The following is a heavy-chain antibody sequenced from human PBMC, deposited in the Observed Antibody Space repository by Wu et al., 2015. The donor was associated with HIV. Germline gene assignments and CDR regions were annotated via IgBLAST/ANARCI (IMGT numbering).Heavy chain of an antibody. Sequence: QVQLVQSGAEVKKPGASVKVSCKASGYTFTGYYMHWVRQAPGQGLEWMGWINPNSGGTYYVQRFQGRVTMTRDTSISTAYMELNRLRSDDTAVYYCARVRTDIAVVAAALGWYFDLWGLAPWSLSPQ. D-gene: IGHD2-2*01. V-gene: IGHV1-2*02. CDR3: ARVRTDIAVVAAALGWYFDL. J-gene: IGHJ2*01. CDR1: GYTFTGYY. CDR2: INPNSGGT.